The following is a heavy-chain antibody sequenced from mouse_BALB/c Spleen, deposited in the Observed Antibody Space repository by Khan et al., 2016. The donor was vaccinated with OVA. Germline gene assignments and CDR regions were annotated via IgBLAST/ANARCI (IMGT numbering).Heavy chain of an antibody. J-gene: IGHJ3*01. CDR2: INPSTGYT. CDR1: GYTFTSYW. CDR3: ANHGSSSAWLTY. Sequence: QVQLQQSGAELAKPGASVKMSCKASGYTFTSYWMHWVKQRPGQGLEWIGYINPSTGYTEYNQRFKDKATLTADKSSSTAYMQLSSLTSEESAVYYCANHGSSSAWLTYRDQGTLVTVSA. D-gene: IGHD1-1*01. V-gene: IGHV1-7*01.